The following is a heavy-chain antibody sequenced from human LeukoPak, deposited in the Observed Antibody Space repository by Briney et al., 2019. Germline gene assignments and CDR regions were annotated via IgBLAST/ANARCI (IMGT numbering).Heavy chain of an antibody. D-gene: IGHD2-2*01. CDR1: GYTFTSYA. V-gene: IGHV1-3*01. CDR2: INAGNGNT. Sequence: ASVKVSCKASGYTFTSYAMHWVRQAPGQRLEWMGWINAGNGNTKYSQKFQGRVTITRDTSASTAYMELSSLRSEDTAVYYCASVGPIVVVPAAPYYYYGMDVWGQGTTVTVSS. J-gene: IGHJ6*02. CDR3: ASVGPIVVVPAAPYYYYGMDV.